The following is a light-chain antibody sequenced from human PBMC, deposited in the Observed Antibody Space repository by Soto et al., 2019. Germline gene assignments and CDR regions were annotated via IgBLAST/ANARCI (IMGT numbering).Light chain of an antibody. CDR1: QSVDSSF. CDR3: QQYVSSVT. CDR2: GAS. V-gene: IGKV3-20*01. Sequence: ESVLTQSPGSLSLSPGERATLSCRASQSVDSSFFAWYQQKPGQAPRLLIYGASNRATGIPDRFSGSGSGTVFTLTISRLEPEDFAVYYCQQYVSSVTFGQWTKVELK. J-gene: IGKJ1*01.